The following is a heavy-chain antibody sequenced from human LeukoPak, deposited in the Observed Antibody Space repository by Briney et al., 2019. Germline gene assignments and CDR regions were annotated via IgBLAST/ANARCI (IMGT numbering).Heavy chain of an antibody. J-gene: IGHJ4*02. CDR2: IYYSGST. CDR3: ARDRLIVVVPAAMGAPFDY. D-gene: IGHD2-2*01. Sequence: SETLSLTCTVSGGSISSSSYYWGWIRQPPGKGLEWIGSIYYSGSTYYNPSLKSRVTISVDTSKNQFSLKLSSVTAADTAVYYCARDRLIVVVPAAMGAPFDYWGQGTLVTVSS. CDR1: GGSISSSSYY. V-gene: IGHV4-39*07.